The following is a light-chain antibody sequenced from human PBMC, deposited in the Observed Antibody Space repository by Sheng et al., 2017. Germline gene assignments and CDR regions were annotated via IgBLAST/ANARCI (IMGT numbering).Light chain of an antibody. CDR2: KAS. V-gene: IGKV1-5*03. Sequence: DIQMTQSPSTLSASVGDTVTITCRASQSISTWLAWYQLKPGKAPKLLIYKASSLESGVPSRFSGSGSGTEFTLTISSLQPEDFATYYCQQSYSNPNSFGQGTKLEIK. J-gene: IGKJ2*03. CDR1: QSISTW. CDR3: QQSYSNPNS.